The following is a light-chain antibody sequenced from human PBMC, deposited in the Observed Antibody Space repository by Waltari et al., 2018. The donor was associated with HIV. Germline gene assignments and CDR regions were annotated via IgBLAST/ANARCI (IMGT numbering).Light chain of an antibody. CDR3: AAWDDSLSAFYV. CDR2: RNN. CDR1: SSTFGSKY. Sequence: QSVLTQPPSASGTPGQRVTISCSGSSSTFGSKYVYWYQQVPGTAPKLLIYRNNQRPSGVPDRFSGSKSGTSASLAISGLRSEDEADYYCAAWDDSLSAFYVFGTGTKVTVL. J-gene: IGLJ1*01. V-gene: IGLV1-47*01.